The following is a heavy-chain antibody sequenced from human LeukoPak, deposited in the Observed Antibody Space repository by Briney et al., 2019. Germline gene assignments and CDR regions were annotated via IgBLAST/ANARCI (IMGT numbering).Heavy chain of an antibody. J-gene: IGHJ4*02. CDR1: GFTFSSYW. Sequence: GGSLRLSCAASGFTFSSYWMQWVRQAPGKGLEWVANIKQDGSEKYYADSVKGRFTVSRDNAKNTLYLQVNNLRAEDTAVYYCARGPNSNWSGLDFWGQGTLLTVSS. V-gene: IGHV3-7*01. CDR2: IKQDGSEK. CDR3: ARGPNSNWSGLDF. D-gene: IGHD6-6*01.